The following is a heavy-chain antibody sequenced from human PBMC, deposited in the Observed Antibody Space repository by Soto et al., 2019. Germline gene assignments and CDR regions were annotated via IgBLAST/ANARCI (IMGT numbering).Heavy chain of an antibody. CDR3: AREYCSGGSCYSYYFDC. CDR2: ISSSGSTI. D-gene: IGHD2-15*01. J-gene: IGHJ4*02. Sequence: GGSLRLSCAASGFTFSSYEMNWVRQAPGKGLEWVSYISSSGSTIYYADSVKGRFTISRDNAKNSLYLQMYSLSAEDTAVYYCAREYCSGGSCYSYYFDCWGRGTLVTVSS. V-gene: IGHV3-48*03. CDR1: GFTFSSYE.